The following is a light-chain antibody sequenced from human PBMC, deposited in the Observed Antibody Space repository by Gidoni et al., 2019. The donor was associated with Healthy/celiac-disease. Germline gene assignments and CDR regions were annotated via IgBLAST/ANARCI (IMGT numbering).Light chain of an antibody. CDR2: WAS. CDR1: QSVFYSSNNKNY. CDR3: QQYYSTPFT. J-gene: IGKJ3*01. Sequence: DIVMTQSPASLAVSLGERATINCKSSQSVFYSSNNKNYLAWYQQKPGQPPKLLIYWASTRESGVPDRFSGSGSGTDFTLTISSLQAEDVAVYYCQQYYSTPFTFGPGTKVDIK. V-gene: IGKV4-1*01.